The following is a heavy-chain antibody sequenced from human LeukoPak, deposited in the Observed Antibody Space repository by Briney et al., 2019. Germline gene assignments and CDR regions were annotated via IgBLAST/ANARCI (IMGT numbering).Heavy chain of an antibody. CDR3: ARRNNWNDEKAIDI. D-gene: IGHD1-20*01. CDR1: VYSFTYYL. Sequence: GESLMISGKGSVYSFTYYLIGWVRQMRGEGLEWMGIIYPGDSDTSYSPSFQGQVTISADKSISTAYLQWSSPKASHTAMYSCARRNNWNDEKAIDIWGQGTMVTVSS. CDR2: IYPGDSDT. J-gene: IGHJ3*02. V-gene: IGHV5-51*01.